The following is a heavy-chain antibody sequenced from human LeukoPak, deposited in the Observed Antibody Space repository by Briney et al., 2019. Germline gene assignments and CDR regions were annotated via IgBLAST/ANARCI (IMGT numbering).Heavy chain of an antibody. Sequence: ASVKVPCKASGYTFSGYYLNWVRQAPGQGLEWMGWINPDSGGAIYAQKFQGRVTMTRDTSTNTAYMELRSLRSDDTAVYFCARGGKSELGTCDFWGQGTLVTVSS. CDR2: INPDSGGA. CDR1: GYTFSGYY. J-gene: IGHJ4*02. D-gene: IGHD7-27*01. V-gene: IGHV1-2*02. CDR3: ARGGKSELGTCDF.